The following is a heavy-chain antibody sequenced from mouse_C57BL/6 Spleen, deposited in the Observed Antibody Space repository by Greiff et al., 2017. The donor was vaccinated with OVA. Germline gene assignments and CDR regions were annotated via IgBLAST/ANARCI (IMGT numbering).Heavy chain of an antibody. CDR1: GFTFSDYG. J-gene: IGHJ1*03. CDR3: ARIRAYYGSSSDWYFDV. Sequence: EVKLVESGGGLVKPGGSLKLSCAASGFTFSDYGMHWVRQAPEKGLEWVAYISSGSSTIYYADTVKGRFTISRDNAKNTLFLQMTSLRSEDTAMYYCARIRAYYGSSSDWYFDVWGTGTTGTVSS. CDR2: ISSGSSTI. V-gene: IGHV5-17*01. D-gene: IGHD1-1*01.